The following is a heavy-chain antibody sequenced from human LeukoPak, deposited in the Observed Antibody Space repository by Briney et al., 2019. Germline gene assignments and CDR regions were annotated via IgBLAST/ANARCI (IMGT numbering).Heavy chain of an antibody. CDR2: IIPIFGTA. Sequence: SVKVSCKASGYTFTSYGISWVRQAPGQGLEWMGGIIPIFGTANYAQKFQGRVTITADKSTSTAYMELSSLRSEDTAVYYCASKGGCSSTSCYAGFDYWGQGTLVTVSS. CDR3: ASKGGCSSTSCYAGFDY. CDR1: GYTFTSYG. D-gene: IGHD2-2*01. J-gene: IGHJ4*02. V-gene: IGHV1-69*06.